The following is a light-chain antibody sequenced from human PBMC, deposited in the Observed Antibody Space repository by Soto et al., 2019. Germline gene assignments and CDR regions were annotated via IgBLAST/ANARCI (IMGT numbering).Light chain of an antibody. CDR3: QQRSNWPIT. CDR2: DVS. CDR1: QSVSNY. J-gene: IGKJ5*01. V-gene: IGKV3-11*01. Sequence: EIVLTQFPFTLSFSPGEGATLSFRASQSVSNYLAWYQQKPGQAPRLLIYDVSTRATGVPARFSGSGSGTDFTLTITSLEPEDFAVYSCQQRSNWPITFGQGTRLEIK.